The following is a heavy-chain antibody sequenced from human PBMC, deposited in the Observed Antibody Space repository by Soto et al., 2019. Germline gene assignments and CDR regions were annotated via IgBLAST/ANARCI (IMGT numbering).Heavy chain of an antibody. V-gene: IGHV3-9*01. J-gene: IGHJ4*02. CDR3: AKVTFRYDSPSFFDS. CDR2: ISWNSGSI. Sequence: EVQLVESGGGLVQPGRSLRLSCAASGFTLDEYAMHWVRQASGKGLEWVSGISWNSGSIAYADSVKGRFTISRDNAKNSLYLQMNSLRAEDTALYYCAKVTFRYDSPSFFDSWGQGTLVTVSS. CDR1: GFTLDEYA. D-gene: IGHD5-12*01.